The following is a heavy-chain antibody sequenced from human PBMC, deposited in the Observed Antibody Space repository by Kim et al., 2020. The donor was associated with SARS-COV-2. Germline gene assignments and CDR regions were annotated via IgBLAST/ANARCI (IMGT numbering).Heavy chain of an antibody. CDR2: INPSGGST. CDR1: GYTFTSYY. Sequence: ASVKVSCKASGYTFTSYYTHWVRQAPGQGLEWMGIINPSGGSTSYAQKFQGRVTMTRDTSTSTVYMELSSLRSEDTAVYYCARDKGYYYDSSGYYYVENYYGMDVWGQGTTVTVSS. CDR3: ARDKGYYYDSSGYYYVENYYGMDV. J-gene: IGHJ6*02. D-gene: IGHD3-22*01. V-gene: IGHV1-46*01.